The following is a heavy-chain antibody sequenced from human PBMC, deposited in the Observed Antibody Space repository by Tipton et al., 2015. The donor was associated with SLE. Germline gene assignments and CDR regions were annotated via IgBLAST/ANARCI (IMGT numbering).Heavy chain of an antibody. CDR3: ALDSSGYFDY. D-gene: IGHD3-22*01. Sequence: TLSLTCTVSGGSISSGSYYWSWIRQPPGKGLEWIGYIYTSGSTNYNPSLKSRVTISVDTSKNQFSLKLSSVTAADTAVYYCALDSSGYFDYWGQGTLVTVSS. J-gene: IGHJ4*02. V-gene: IGHV4-61*09. CDR1: GGSISSGSYY. CDR2: IYTSGST.